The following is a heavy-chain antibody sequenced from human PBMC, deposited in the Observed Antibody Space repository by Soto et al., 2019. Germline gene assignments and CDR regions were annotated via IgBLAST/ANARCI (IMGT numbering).Heavy chain of an antibody. CDR1: GFTFSSYA. J-gene: IGHJ4*02. V-gene: IGHV3-23*01. CDR3: AKVREAMIVVDSLDY. D-gene: IGHD3-22*01. CDR2: ISGSGGST. Sequence: GGSLRLSCAASGFTFSSYAMSWVRQAPGKGLEWVSAISGSGGSTYYADSVKGRFTISRDNSKNTLYLQMNSLRAEDTAVYYCAKVREAMIVVDSLDYWGQGTLVTVSS.